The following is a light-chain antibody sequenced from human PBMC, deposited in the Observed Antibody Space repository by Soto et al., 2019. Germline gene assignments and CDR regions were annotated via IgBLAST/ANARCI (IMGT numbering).Light chain of an antibody. Sequence: QSVLTQPASVSGSPGQSITISCSGTSSDVGSYEHVAWYQQFPGKTPKLTIYEVSNRPSGVSSRFSGSKSGNTASLTISGLQAEDEADYYCIAYTGSSTSYVFGTGTKVTVL. CDR2: EVS. CDR1: SSDVGSYEH. J-gene: IGLJ1*01. CDR3: IAYTGSSTSYV. V-gene: IGLV2-14*01.